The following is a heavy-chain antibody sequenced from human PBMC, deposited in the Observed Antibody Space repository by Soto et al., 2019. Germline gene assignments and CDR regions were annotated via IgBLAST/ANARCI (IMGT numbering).Heavy chain of an antibody. CDR2: FDPEDGET. Sequence: ASVKVSCKASGYTFTSYGISWVRQAPGKGLEWMGGFDPEDGETIYAQKFQGRVTMTEDTSTDTAYMELSSLRSEDTAVYYCATLRFLEWFHPGYYGMDVWGQGTTVTV. CDR3: ATLRFLEWFHPGYYGMDV. J-gene: IGHJ6*02. CDR1: GYTFTSYG. D-gene: IGHD3-3*01. V-gene: IGHV1-24*01.